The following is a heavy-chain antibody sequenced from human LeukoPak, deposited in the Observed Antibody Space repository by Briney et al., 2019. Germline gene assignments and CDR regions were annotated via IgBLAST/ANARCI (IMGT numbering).Heavy chain of an antibody. J-gene: IGHJ4*03. CDR2: LIPIFGTA. V-gene: IGHV1-69*01. CDR3: ARETYYGSGSYSPIGVYFDY. CDR1: GGTFSRYA. D-gene: IGHD3-10*01. Sequence: SVKASCKASGGTFSRYAISWVRQAPGQGLEWMGGLIPIFGTANYAQKFQGRVTITADESTSTAYMELSSLRSEDTAVYYCARETYYGSGSYSPIGVYFDYWGHGTLVTVSS.